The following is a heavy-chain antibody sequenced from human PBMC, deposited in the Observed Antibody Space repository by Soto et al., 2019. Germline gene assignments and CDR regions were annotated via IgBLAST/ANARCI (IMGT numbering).Heavy chain of an antibody. CDR3: ARGGVSTRTFDY. CDR2: IYPSDSDT. D-gene: IGHD3-3*01. J-gene: IGHJ4*02. Sequence: GASRKISCQGSGYNFAGYWIAWVRQMPGKGLELMGIIYPSDSDTRYRPSFQGQVTISADKSISSAYLQWSSLRASDTAMYYCARGGVSTRTFDYWGQGTPVTVSS. CDR1: GYNFAGYW. V-gene: IGHV5-51*01.